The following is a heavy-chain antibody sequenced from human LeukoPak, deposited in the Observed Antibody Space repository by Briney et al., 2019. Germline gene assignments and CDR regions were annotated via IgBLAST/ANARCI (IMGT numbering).Heavy chain of an antibody. D-gene: IGHD3-10*01. CDR3: ARRLGRKFGERFYYFHYMDI. CDR1: GGSFSGYY. V-gene: IGHV4-34*01. Sequence: SETLSLTCAVYGGSFSGYYWSWIRQPPGEGLEWIGEMNHSGSTNYNPSLKSRVTISVDTPKNQFSLKLSSVTAADTAVYYCARRLGRKFGERFYYFHYMDIWGKGTTVTISS. J-gene: IGHJ6*03. CDR2: MNHSGST.